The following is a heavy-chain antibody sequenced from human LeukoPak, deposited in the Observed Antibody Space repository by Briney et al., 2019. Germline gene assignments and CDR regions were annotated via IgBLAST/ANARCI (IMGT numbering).Heavy chain of an antibody. V-gene: IGHV5-51*01. CDR1: GYTFTTYW. Sequence: GESLKISCKGSGYTFTTYWICWVRRMPGKGLEWVGIIYPGDSDTRYSPKFQGQVTIPDDKSLTAAYLQWNSLKASDTALYYCVRGGDDISAGDGFDVWGQGTMVTVSS. CDR2: IYPGDSDT. D-gene: IGHD3-10*01. J-gene: IGHJ3*01. CDR3: VRGGDDISAGDGFDV.